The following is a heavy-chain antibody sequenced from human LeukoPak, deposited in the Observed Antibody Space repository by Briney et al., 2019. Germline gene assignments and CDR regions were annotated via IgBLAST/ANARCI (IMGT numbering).Heavy chain of an antibody. CDR3: ARMGSRYSSSPPDYYYYYYGMDV. D-gene: IGHD6-13*01. J-gene: IGHJ6*02. CDR2: IYYSGST. V-gene: IGHV4-59*08. CDR1: GGSISIYY. Sequence: SETLSLTCTVSGGSISIYYWSWIRQPPGKGLEWIGYIYYSGSTNYNPSLKSRVTISVDTSKNQFSLKLSSVTAAHTAVYYCARMGSRYSSSPPDYYYYYYGMDVWGQGTTVTVSS.